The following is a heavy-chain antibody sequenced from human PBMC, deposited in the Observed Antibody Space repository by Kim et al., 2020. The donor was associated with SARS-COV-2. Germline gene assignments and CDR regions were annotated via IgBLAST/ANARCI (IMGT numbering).Heavy chain of an antibody. CDR3: AKARREAYYYYYGMDV. CDR2: IWYDGSNK. J-gene: IGHJ6*02. CDR1: GFTFSSYG. V-gene: IGHV3-33*06. Sequence: GGSLRLSCAASGFTFSSYGMHWVRQAPGKGLEWVAVIWYDGSNKYYADSVKGRFTISRDNSKNTLYLQMNSLRAEDTAVYYCAKARREAYYYYYGMDVWGQGTTVTVSS.